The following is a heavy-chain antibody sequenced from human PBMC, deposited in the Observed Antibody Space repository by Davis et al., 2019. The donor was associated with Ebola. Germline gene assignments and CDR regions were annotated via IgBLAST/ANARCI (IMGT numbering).Heavy chain of an antibody. J-gene: IGHJ4*02. CDR2: IIGSGDST. V-gene: IGHV3-23*01. D-gene: IGHD3-16*01. Sequence: GGSLRLSCAASDFTFSSYAMSWVRQALGKGLEWVSSIIGSGDSTYYADSVKGRFTISRDNVQNTLYFQMNSLRADDTAVYYCAKVSFRFWDIWGQGVLVTVSS. CDR3: AKVSFRFWDI. CDR1: DFTFSSYA.